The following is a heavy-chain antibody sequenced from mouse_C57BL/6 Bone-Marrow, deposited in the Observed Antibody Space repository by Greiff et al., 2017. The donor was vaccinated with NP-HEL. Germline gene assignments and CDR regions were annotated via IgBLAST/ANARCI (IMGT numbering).Heavy chain of an antibody. CDR1: GYTFTSYW. Sequence: VQLQQPGAELVKPGASVKLSCKASGYTFTSYWMHWVKQRPGQGLEWIGMIHPNSGSTNYNEKFKSKATLTVDKSSSTAYMQLSSLTSEDSAVYYCAREGIYDGYYYAMDYWGQGTSVTVSS. CDR2: IHPNSGST. CDR3: AREGIYDGYYYAMDY. J-gene: IGHJ4*01. D-gene: IGHD2-3*01. V-gene: IGHV1-64*01.